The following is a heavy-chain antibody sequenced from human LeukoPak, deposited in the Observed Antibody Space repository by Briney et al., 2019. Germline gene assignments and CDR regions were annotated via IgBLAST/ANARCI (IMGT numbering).Heavy chain of an antibody. CDR1: GYAIIDYS. CDR3: ARDLLGDYGDYEVYYYGMDV. J-gene: IGHJ6*02. V-gene: IGHV1-2*02. D-gene: IGHD4-17*01. CDR2: INPYTGDT. Sequence: ASVKVSCKTSGYAIIDYSIHWVRQAPGLGLQCVGWINPYTGDTTYAQEFQGRVTMTRDTSTSTVYMELSSLRSEDTAVYYCARDLLGDYGDYEVYYYGMDVWGQGTTVTVSS.